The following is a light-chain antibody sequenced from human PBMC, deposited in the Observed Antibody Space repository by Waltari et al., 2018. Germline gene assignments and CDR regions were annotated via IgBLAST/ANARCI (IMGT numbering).Light chain of an antibody. V-gene: IGKV4-1*01. Sequence: DIVMTQSPDSLAVSLGERATINCKSSQSFLYSPNNKNYLAWYQQKPGQPPKLLIYWASTRESGVPDRFSGSGSGTEFTLTISSLQAEDVAVYYCQQYYTTPPYTFGQGTKLEIK. J-gene: IGKJ2*01. CDR3: QQYYTTPPYT. CDR1: QSFLYSPNNKNY. CDR2: WAS.